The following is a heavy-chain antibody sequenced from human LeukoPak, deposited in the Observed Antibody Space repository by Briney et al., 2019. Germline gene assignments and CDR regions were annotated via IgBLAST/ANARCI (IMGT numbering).Heavy chain of an antibody. V-gene: IGHV1-2*02. D-gene: IGHD4-17*01. CDR2: INPNSGGT. CDR3: ARELYGDYVPY. Sequence: GASVKVSCKASGYTSTRYYMHWVRQAPGQGLEWMGWINPNSGGTNYAQKFQGRVTITRDTSISTAYMELSRLRSDDTAVYYCARELYGDYVPYWGQGTLVTVSS. CDR1: GYTSTRYY. J-gene: IGHJ4*02.